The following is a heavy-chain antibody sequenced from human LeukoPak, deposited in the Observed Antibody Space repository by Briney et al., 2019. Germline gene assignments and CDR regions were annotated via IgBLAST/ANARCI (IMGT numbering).Heavy chain of an antibody. Sequence: GGSLRLSCAASGFTFSTYNINWVRQAPGKGLEWVSSISRSSTCTDYADSVKGRVTISRDNAKNSLYLQMNSLRAEDTAVYYCARDGSGTYGFDYWGQGTLVTVST. D-gene: IGHD1-26*01. J-gene: IGHJ4*02. CDR2: ISRSSTCT. V-gene: IGHV3-21*01. CDR1: GFTFSTYN. CDR3: ARDGSGTYGFDY.